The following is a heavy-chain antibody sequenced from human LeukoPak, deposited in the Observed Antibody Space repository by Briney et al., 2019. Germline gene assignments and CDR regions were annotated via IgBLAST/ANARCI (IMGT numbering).Heavy chain of an antibody. CDR3: ARGRGSKGFGQIYYYYGMDV. V-gene: IGHV1-8*01. J-gene: IGHJ6*02. CDR2: MNPNSGNT. Sequence: ASVKVSCKASGYTFTSYDINWVRQAPGQGLEWMGWMNPNSGNTGYAQKFQGRVTMTRNTSISTAYMELSSLRSEDTAVYYCARGRGSKGFGQIYYYYGMDVWGQGTTVTVSS. CDR1: GYTFTSYD. D-gene: IGHD3-10*01.